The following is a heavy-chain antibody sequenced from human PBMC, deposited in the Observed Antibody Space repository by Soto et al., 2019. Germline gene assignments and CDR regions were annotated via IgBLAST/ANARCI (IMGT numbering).Heavy chain of an antibody. CDR2: ISAYNGNT. Sequence: ASVKVSCKASGYTFTSYGISWVRQAPGQGLEWMGWISAYNGNTNCAQKLQGRVTMTIDTSTSTAYMELRSLRSDDTAVYYCARDWAYCGGDCYSVLDAFDIWGQGTMVTVSS. CDR3: ARDWAYCGGDCYSVLDAFDI. D-gene: IGHD2-21*02. CDR1: GYTFTSYG. V-gene: IGHV1-18*04. J-gene: IGHJ3*02.